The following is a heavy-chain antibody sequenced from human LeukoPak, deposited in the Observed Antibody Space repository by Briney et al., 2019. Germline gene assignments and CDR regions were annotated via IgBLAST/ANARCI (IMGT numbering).Heavy chain of an antibody. J-gene: IGHJ4*02. CDR3: AREGPYYYETFDY. D-gene: IGHD3-22*01. CDR1: GFTFSSYA. Sequence: SGRSLRLSCAASGFTFSSYAMHWVRQAPGKGLEWVAVISYDGSNKYYADSVKGRFTISRDNSKNTLYLQMNSLRAEDTAVYYCAREGPYYYETFDYWGQGTLVTVSS. V-gene: IGHV3-30*04. CDR2: ISYDGSNK.